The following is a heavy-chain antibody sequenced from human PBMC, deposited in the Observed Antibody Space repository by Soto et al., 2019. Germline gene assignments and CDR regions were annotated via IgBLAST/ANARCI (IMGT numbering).Heavy chain of an antibody. J-gene: IGHJ5*02. D-gene: IGHD3-9*01. CDR2: IQDGGTT. CDR1: GGSINSNRW. Sequence: QVKLQESGPGLVKPSGTLSLTCAVSGGSINSNRWWTWVRQPPGKGLEWIGEIQDGGTTNYNLSLKRRVTLSIGVSKNQFSLDMKSVSAADTAVYYCAGQWAAGYGAFDPWGQGILVTVSS. V-gene: IGHV4-4*02. CDR3: AGQWAAGYGAFDP.